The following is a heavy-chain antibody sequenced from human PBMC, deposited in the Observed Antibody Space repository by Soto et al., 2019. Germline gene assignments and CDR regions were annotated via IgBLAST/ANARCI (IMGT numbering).Heavy chain of an antibody. CDR2: IWYDGSNK. CDR1: GFTFSSYG. CDR3: ARDFDQYCSGGSCHWAGAFDI. V-gene: IGHV3-33*01. Sequence: GGSLRLSCAASGFTFSSYGMHWVRQAPGKGLEWVAVIWYDGSNKYYADSVKGRFTISRDNSKNTLYLQMNSLRAEDTAVYYCARDFDQYCSGGSCHWAGAFDIWGQGTMVTVSS. J-gene: IGHJ3*02. D-gene: IGHD2-15*01.